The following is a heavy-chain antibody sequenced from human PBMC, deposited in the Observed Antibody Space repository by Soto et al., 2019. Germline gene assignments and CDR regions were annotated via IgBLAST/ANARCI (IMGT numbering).Heavy chain of an antibody. D-gene: IGHD3-3*01. CDR1: GSSFSGYY. V-gene: IGHV4-34*01. J-gene: IGHJ3*02. CDR2: INHSGTT. CDR3: ARVAFWNGYRHDAFDI. Sequence: PSETLSLTCAVYGSSFSGYYWSWIRQPPGKGLEWIGEINHSGTTNYNPSLKSRVTMSLDTSKNHFSLNLSSVTAADTAIYYCARVAFWNGYRHDAFDICGQGTMVTVS.